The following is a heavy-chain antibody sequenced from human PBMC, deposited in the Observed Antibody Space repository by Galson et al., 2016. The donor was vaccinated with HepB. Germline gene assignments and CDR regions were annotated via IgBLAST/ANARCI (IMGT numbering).Heavy chain of an antibody. CDR3: ARGVLANWGPIDY. V-gene: IGHV4-34*01. CDR2: INHSGRT. J-gene: IGHJ4*02. CDR1: GGSFSAYS. Sequence: SETLSLTCAVYGGSFSAYSWSWIRQPPGKGLEWIGEINHSGRTNYNPSLKSRVTISVDTSKNQFSLKLSSVTAADTAVYYCARGVLANWGPIDYWGQGTLVTVSS. D-gene: IGHD7-27*01.